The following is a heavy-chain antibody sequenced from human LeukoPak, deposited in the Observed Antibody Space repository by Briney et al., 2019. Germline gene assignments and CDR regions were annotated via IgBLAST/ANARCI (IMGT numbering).Heavy chain of an antibody. CDR2: IIPIFGTA. D-gene: IGHD3-22*01. J-gene: IGHJ4*02. V-gene: IGHV1-69*01. CDR1: GGTFSSYA. Sequence: SVKVSCKASGGTFSSYAISWARQAPGQGLEWMGGIIPIFGTANYAQKFQGRVTITADESTSTAYMELSSLRSEDTAVYYCARDERYDSSGYPFDYWGQGTLVTVSS. CDR3: ARDERYDSSGYPFDY.